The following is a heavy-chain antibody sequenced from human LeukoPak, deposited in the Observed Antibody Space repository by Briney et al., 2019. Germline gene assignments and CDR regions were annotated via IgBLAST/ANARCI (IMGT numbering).Heavy chain of an antibody. CDR3: ARHSVGLLWFGTFDY. J-gene: IGHJ4*02. CDR1: GGSFSGYY. Sequence: TSETLSLTCAVYGGSFSGYYWSWIRQPPGKGLEWIGSIYYSGSTYYNPSLKSRVTISVDTSKNQFSLKLSSVTAADTAVHYCARHSVGLLWFGTFDYWGQGTLVTVSS. CDR2: IYYSGST. V-gene: IGHV4-34*01. D-gene: IGHD3-10*01.